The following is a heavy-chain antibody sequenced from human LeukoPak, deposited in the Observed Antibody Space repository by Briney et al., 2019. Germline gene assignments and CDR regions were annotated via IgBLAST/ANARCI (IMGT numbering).Heavy chain of an antibody. CDR2: ISSSSSTI. D-gene: IGHD3-10*01. J-gene: IGHJ4*02. Sequence: GGSLRLSCAASGFTFSSYSMNWVRQAPGKGPEWVSYISSSSSTIYYADSVKGRFTISRDNAKNSLYLQMNSLRAEDTAVYYCARDSGLGSGSYFDYWGQGTLVTVSS. CDR1: GFTFSSYS. V-gene: IGHV3-48*01. CDR3: ARDSGLGSGSYFDY.